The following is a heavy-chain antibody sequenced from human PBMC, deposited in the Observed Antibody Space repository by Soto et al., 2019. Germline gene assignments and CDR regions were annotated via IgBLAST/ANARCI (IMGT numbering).Heavy chain of an antibody. Sequence: QVQLQESGPGLVKPSGTLSLTCAVSGGSISSTNWWNWVRQPPGKGLEGIGEGDHRGSTNYNPSLKSGVTMSVDKPKNQFSLKLSSVTAADTAVYYCVRDSGNGWKDYWGQGTLVTVSS. CDR3: VRDSGNGWKDY. CDR2: GDHRGST. J-gene: IGHJ4*02. V-gene: IGHV4-4*02. D-gene: IGHD6-19*01. CDR1: GGSISSTNW.